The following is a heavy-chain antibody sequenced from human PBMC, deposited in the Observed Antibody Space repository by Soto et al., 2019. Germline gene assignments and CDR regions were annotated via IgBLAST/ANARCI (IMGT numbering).Heavy chain of an antibody. J-gene: IGHJ3*02. CDR3: AKVAWSGYYSSHDAFDI. V-gene: IGHV3-23*01. D-gene: IGHD3-3*01. Sequence: GGSLRLSCAASGFTFSSYAMSWVRQAPGKGLEWVSALSGSGGSTYYADSVKGRFTISRDNSKNTLYLQMNSLRAEDTAVYYCAKVAWSGYYSSHDAFDIWGQGTMVTVSS. CDR2: LSGSGGST. CDR1: GFTFSSYA.